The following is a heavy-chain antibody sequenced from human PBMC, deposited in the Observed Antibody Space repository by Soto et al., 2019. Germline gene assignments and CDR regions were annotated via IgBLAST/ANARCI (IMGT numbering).Heavy chain of an antibody. CDR2: ISYDGSNK. J-gene: IGHJ4*02. CDR3: ARPISMTTVVTGYCDY. CDR1: GFTFSSYA. V-gene: IGHV3-30-3*01. D-gene: IGHD4-17*01. Sequence: QVQLVESGGGVVQPGRSLRLSCAASGFTFSSYAMHWVRQAPGKGLEWVAVISYDGSNKYYADSVKGRFTISRDNSKNTLYLHMNSLRAEDTAVYYCARPISMTTVVTGYCDYWGQGTLVTVSS.